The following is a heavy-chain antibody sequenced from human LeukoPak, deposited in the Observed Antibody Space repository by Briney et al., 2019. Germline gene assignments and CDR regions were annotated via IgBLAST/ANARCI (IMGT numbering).Heavy chain of an antibody. CDR3: ARGTGEQQLVPCSY. CDR2: INHSGST. CDR1: GGSFSGYY. V-gene: IGHV4-34*01. J-gene: IGHJ4*02. D-gene: IGHD6-13*01. Sequence: SETLSLTCAVYGGSFSGYYWSWIRQPPGKGLEWIGEINHSGSTSYNPSLKSRVTISVDTSKNQFSLKLSSVTAADTAVYYCARGTGEQQLVPCSYWGQGTLVTVSS.